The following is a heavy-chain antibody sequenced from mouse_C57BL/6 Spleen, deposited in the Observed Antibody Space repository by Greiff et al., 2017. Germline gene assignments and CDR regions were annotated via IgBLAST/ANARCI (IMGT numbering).Heavy chain of an antibody. CDR2: IYPGNSDT. J-gene: IGHJ3*01. CDR1: GYTFTSYW. D-gene: IGHD2-5*01. V-gene: IGHV1-5*01. Sequence: VQLQQSGTVLARPGASVKMSCTTSGYTFTSYWMHWVKQRPGQGLEWIGAIYPGNSDTSYNQKFKGKAKLTAVTSASTAYMELSSLTNEDSAVYYCTGYYSNSEFAYWGQGTLVTVSA. CDR3: TGYYSNSEFAY.